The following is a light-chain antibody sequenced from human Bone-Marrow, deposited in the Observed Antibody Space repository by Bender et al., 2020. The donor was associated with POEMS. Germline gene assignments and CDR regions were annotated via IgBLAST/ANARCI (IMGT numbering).Light chain of an antibody. V-gene: IGLV1-40*01. Sequence: QSVLTQPPSVSGAPGQRVTISCTGSSSNTGSGYDINWYQHLPGTAPKLLIYGYNNRPSGVSNRFSGSKSDNTASLTISGLQAEDEADYYCCSYGGSSTWVFGGGTKLTVL. CDR1: SSNTGSGYD. J-gene: IGLJ3*02. CDR3: CSYGGSSTWV. CDR2: GYN.